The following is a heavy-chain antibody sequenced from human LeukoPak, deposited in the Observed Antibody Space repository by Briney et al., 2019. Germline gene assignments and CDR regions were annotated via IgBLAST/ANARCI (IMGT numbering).Heavy chain of an antibody. CDR2: IGHNGST. D-gene: IGHD5-18*01. J-gene: IGHJ4*02. Sequence: NPSETLSLTCAVYGGSFSDFNWTWIRQPPGKGLEWIGEIGHNGSTNYNPSLKGRVTILVDTSKNQFSLKVTSVTAADTAVYYCARGGIGYSYGSFDYWGQGTLVTVSS. CDR3: ARGGIGYSYGSFDY. CDR1: GGSFSDFN. V-gene: IGHV4-34*01.